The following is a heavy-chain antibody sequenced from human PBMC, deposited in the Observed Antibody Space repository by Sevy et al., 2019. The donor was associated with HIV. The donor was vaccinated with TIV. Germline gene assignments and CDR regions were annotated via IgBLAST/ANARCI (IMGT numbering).Heavy chain of an antibody. CDR1: GFTFSSYW. CDR3: AREAAGYDFWGGYSGRPYYFDY. J-gene: IGHJ4*02. Sequence: GGSLRLSCAASGFTFSSYWMSWVRQAPGKGLEWVANIKQDGSEKYYVDSVKGRFTISRDNAKNSLYLQMNSLRAEDTAVYYCAREAAGYDFWGGYSGRPYYFDYWGQGTLVTVSS. CDR2: IKQDGSEK. V-gene: IGHV3-7*01. D-gene: IGHD3-3*01.